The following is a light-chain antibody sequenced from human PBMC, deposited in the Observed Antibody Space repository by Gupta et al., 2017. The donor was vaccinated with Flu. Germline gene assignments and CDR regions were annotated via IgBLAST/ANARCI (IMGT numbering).Light chain of an antibody. V-gene: IGLV2-14*03. J-gene: IGLJ2*01. CDR3: SAYITTTLDVA. Sequence: SSDVGVYDDVSWYQQHPGKAPKLMIYDVTNRPSWVSNRFSGSKSGNTASLTISGLQAEDEADYYCSAYITTTLDVAFGGGTKLTVL. CDR1: SSDVGVYDD. CDR2: DVT.